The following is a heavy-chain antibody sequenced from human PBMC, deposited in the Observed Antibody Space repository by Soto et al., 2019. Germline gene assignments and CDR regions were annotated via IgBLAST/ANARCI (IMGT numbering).Heavy chain of an antibody. J-gene: IGHJ6*02. CDR1: GFTFSSYG. CDR3: ARDGIAAAGTGYYYYGMDV. D-gene: IGHD6-13*01. Sequence: QVQLVESGGGVVQPGRSLRLSCAASGFTFSSYGMHWVRQAPGKGLEWVAAIWYDGSNKYYADSVKGRFTISRDNSKNTLYLQMSSRRAEDTAVYYCARDGIAAAGTGYYYYGMDVWGQGTTVTVSS. CDR2: IWYDGSNK. V-gene: IGHV3-33*01.